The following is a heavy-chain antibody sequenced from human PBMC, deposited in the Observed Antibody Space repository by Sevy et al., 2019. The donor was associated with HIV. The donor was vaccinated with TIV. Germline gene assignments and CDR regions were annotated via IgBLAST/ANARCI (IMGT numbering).Heavy chain of an antibody. CDR1: GESFSNYY. D-gene: IGHD4-17*01. V-gene: IGHV4-34*01. J-gene: IGHJ4*02. CDR2: IDHSGRS. CDR3: ARGPKPLRSDYGDYRGVGYYFDS. Sequence: SETLSLTCAVYGESFSNYYWSWIRLSPGKGLESIGEIDHSGRSDYNPSLKSRVTMSVDTPKNQFSLRLTSVTAADTAVYYCARGPKPLRSDYGDYRGVGYYFDSWGQGTLVTVSS.